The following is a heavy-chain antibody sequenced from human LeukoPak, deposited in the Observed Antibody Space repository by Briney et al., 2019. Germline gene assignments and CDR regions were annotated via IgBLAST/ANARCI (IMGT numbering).Heavy chain of an antibody. Sequence: GGSLRLSCAASGFTFSNAWMSWVRQAPGKGLEWVANIKQDGSEKCYVDSVKGRFTISRDNAKNSLYLQMNSLRAADTAVYYCARDLLRSSDYWGQGTLVTVSS. CDR3: ARDLLRSSDY. D-gene: IGHD3-16*01. J-gene: IGHJ4*02. CDR2: IKQDGSEK. CDR1: GFTFSNAW. V-gene: IGHV3-7*01.